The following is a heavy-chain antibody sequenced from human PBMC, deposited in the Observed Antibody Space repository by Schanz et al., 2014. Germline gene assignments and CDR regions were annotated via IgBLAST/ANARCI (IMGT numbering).Heavy chain of an antibody. CDR3: ARQRSYFYAMDV. J-gene: IGHJ6*02. CDR1: GFIFSSYA. CDR2: ISTGGGNT. V-gene: IGHV3-23*04. Sequence: EVQLVESGGGLVQPGGSLKLSCAASGFIFSSYAMTWVRQAPGKGLEWVSAISTGGGNTYYTDSVKGRFTISRDNSRNTLYLQMSSLRAEDTAVYYCARQRSYFYAMDVWGQGTTVTVSS.